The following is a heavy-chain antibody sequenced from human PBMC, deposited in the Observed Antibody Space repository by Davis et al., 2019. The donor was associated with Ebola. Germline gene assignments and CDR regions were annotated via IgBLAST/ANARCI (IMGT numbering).Heavy chain of an antibody. CDR3: ARLCSSSCPNDY. J-gene: IGHJ4*02. D-gene: IGHD6-13*01. V-gene: IGHV1-2*06. CDR1: GGTFTTYV. CDR2: MNPHNGDT. Sequence: AVSVKVSCKASGGTFTTYVISWVRQAPGQGLEWMGRMNPHNGDTNYAQNFQGRVTMTRDTSISTAYMELSRLRYDDTAVYYCARLCSSSCPNDYWGQGTLVTVSS.